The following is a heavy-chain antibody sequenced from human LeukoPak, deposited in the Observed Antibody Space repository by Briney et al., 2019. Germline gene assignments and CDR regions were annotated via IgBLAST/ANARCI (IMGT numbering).Heavy chain of an antibody. V-gene: IGHV3-7*01. CDR3: AMAVVAATPFDY. Sequence: GGSLRLSCAASGFTFSSYSMNWVRQAPGKGLEWVANIKQDGSEKYYVDSVKGRFTISRDNAKNSLYLQMNSLRAEDTAVYYCAMAVVAATPFDYWGQGTLVTVSS. CDR2: IKQDGSEK. D-gene: IGHD2-15*01. J-gene: IGHJ4*02. CDR1: GFTFSSYS.